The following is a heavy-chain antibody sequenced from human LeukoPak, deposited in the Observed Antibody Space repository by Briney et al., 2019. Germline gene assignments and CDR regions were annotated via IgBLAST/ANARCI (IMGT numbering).Heavy chain of an antibody. CDR3: ARFNPGFDAFDI. J-gene: IGHJ3*02. CDR1: GFTFSSYA. V-gene: IGHV3-21*01. Sequence: KPGGSLRLSCAASGFTFSSYAMSWVRQAPGKGLEWVSSISSSSSYIYYADSVKGRFTISRDNTKNSLYLQMNSLRAEDTAVYYWARFNPGFDAFDIWGQGTMVTVSS. CDR2: ISSSSSYI.